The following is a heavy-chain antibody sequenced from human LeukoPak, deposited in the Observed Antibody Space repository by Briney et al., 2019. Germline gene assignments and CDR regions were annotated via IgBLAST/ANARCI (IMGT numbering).Heavy chain of an antibody. CDR2: LYYSGST. Sequence: SETLSLTCTVSGGSISSSSYYWGWIRQPPGKGLEWIGSLYYSGSTHYNPSLKSRVTISVDRSKNQFSLKLSSVTAADTAVYYCAREEVGTPGGYFDYWGQGTLVTVSS. J-gene: IGHJ4*02. CDR1: GGSISSSSYY. CDR3: AREEVGTPGGYFDY. D-gene: IGHD4-23*01. V-gene: IGHV4-39*07.